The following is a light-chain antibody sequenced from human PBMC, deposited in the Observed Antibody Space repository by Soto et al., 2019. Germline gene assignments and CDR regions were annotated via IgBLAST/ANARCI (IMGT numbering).Light chain of an antibody. J-gene: IGKJ1*01. CDR1: QSVSSSY. Sequence: EIVLTQSPGTLSLSPGERATLSCRASQSVSSSYLAWWQQKPGQAPRLHIYGASSRATGIPDRFSGSGSGTDFTLTISRLEPEDFAVYFCQQYGSSPTTFGQGTKVDIK. CDR3: QQYGSSPTT. CDR2: GAS. V-gene: IGKV3-20*01.